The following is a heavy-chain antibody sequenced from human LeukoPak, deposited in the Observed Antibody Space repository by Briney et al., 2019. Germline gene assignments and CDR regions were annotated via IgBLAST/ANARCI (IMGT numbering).Heavy chain of an antibody. CDR3: LGAFDF. CDR2: ISSSSTYI. V-gene: IGHV3-21*01. CDR1: GFIFSSYR. J-gene: IGHJ3*01. Sequence: PGGSLRLSCAASGFIFSSYRMSWVRQAPGKGLEWVSSISSSSTYIHYADSVKGRFTISRDNAQNSLYLQMTSLRVEDTAVYYCLGAFDFWGQGTMVTVSS.